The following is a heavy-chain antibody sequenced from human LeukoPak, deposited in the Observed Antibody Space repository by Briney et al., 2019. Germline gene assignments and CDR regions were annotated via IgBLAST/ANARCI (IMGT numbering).Heavy chain of an antibody. CDR3: ARRRVYSYGYGY. Sequence: GGSLRLSCAASGFSFSSFTMNWVRQAPGKGLEWVSSISSSSSYIYYADSVKGRFTISRDNANNSLYLQMDSLRAEDTAVYYCARRRVYSYGYGYWGQGTLVTVPS. V-gene: IGHV3-21*01. CDR2: ISSSSSYI. CDR1: GFSFSSFT. J-gene: IGHJ4*02. D-gene: IGHD5-18*01.